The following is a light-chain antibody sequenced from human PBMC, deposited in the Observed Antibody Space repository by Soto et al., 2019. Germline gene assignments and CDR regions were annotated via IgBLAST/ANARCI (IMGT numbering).Light chain of an antibody. CDR2: GNS. V-gene: IGLV1-40*01. J-gene: IGLJ3*02. Sequence: QSVLTQPPSVSGAPGQRVTISCTGSSSNIGAGYDVHWYQQLPGTVPKLLIYGNSNRPSGVPDRFSGSKSGTSASLAITGLQAEYEADYYCQSYDSSLSGSVFGGGTKLTVL. CDR1: SSNIGAGYD. CDR3: QSYDSSLSGSV.